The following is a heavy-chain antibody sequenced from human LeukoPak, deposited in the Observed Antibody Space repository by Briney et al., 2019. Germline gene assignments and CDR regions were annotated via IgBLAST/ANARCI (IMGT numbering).Heavy chain of an antibody. CDR1: GGTFSSYT. Sequence: ASVKVSCKASGGTFSSYTISWVRQARGRGLEWMGRIIPILGIANYAQKFQGRVTITADKSTSTAYMELSSLRSEDTAVYYCARGSSSSKPNSDYWGQGTLVTVSS. V-gene: IGHV1-69*02. J-gene: IGHJ4*02. CDR2: IIPILGIA. D-gene: IGHD6-6*01. CDR3: ARGSSSSKPNSDY.